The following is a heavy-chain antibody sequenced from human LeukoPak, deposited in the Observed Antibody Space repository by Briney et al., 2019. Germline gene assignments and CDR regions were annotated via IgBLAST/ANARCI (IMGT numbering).Heavy chain of an antibody. CDR1: GFTFSSYA. J-gene: IGHJ6*02. CDR3: AKKLIAVAGTPGGMDV. V-gene: IGHV3-23*01. Sequence: GGSLRLSCAASGFTFSSYAMSWVRQAPGKGLEWVSAISGSGGSTYYADSVKGRFTISRDNSKNTLYLQMNSLRAEDTAVYYCAKKLIAVAGTPGGMDVWGQGTTVTVSS. D-gene: IGHD6-19*01. CDR2: ISGSGGST.